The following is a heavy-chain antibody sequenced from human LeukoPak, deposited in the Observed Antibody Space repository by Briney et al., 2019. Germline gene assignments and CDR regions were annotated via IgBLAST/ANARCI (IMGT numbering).Heavy chain of an antibody. D-gene: IGHD6-13*01. CDR3: ARVGIAAAGTVEFDY. V-gene: IGHV1-18*01. Sequence: ASAKVSCKASGYTFTSYGISWVRQAPGQGLEWMGWISAYNGNTNYAQKLQGRVTMTTDTSTGTAYMELRSLRSDDTAVYYCARVGIAAAGTVEFDYWGQGTLVTVSS. J-gene: IGHJ4*02. CDR2: ISAYNGNT. CDR1: GYTFTSYG.